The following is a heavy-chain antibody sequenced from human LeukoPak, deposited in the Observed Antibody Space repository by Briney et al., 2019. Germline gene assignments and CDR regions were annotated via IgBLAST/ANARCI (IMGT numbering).Heavy chain of an antibody. CDR2: VYYDGTS. D-gene: IGHD5-24*01. Sequence: SETLSLTCTVSGVSINSHSYYWGWVRQPPGKGLEWIGSVYYDGTSYSHPSLKTRVGVFVDTSRDQFSLALDFVTAADTALYYCVRHISTNTGYFDSCGQGTLVSVSS. J-gene: IGHJ4*02. V-gene: IGHV4-39*01. CDR1: GVSINSHSYY. CDR3: VRHISTNTGYFDS.